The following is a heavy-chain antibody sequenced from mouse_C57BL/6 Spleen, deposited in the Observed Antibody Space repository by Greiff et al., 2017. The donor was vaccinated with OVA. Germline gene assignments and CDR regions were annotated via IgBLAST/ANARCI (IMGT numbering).Heavy chain of an antibody. CDR3: TREDQGDAMDY. CDR1: GYTFTDYE. J-gene: IGHJ4*01. CDR2: IDPETGGT. Sequence: VQLQQSGAELVRPGASVTLSCKASGYTFTDYEMHWVKQTPVHGLEWIGAIDPETGGTAYNQKFKGKAILTADKSSSTAYMELRSLTSEDSAVYYCTREDQGDAMDYWGQGTSVTVSS. V-gene: IGHV1-15*01.